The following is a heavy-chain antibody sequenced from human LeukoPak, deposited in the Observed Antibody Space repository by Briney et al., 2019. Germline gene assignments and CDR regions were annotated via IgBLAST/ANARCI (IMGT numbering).Heavy chain of an antibody. V-gene: IGHV7-4-1*02. Sequence: ASVKVSCKASGYTFTNYAMNWVRQAPGQGLEWMGWISTNTGNPTYAQGFTGRFVFSLDTSVTTAYLQISSLKAEDTAVYYCAREEYYDSSAPTNFDYWGQGTLVTVSS. CDR2: ISTNTGNP. D-gene: IGHD3-22*01. J-gene: IGHJ4*02. CDR1: GYTFTNYA. CDR3: AREEYYDSSAPTNFDY.